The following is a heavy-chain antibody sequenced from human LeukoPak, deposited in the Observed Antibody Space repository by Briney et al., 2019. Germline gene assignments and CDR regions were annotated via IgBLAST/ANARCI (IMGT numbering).Heavy chain of an antibody. V-gene: IGHV4-34*01. CDR1: GGSFSGYY. Sequence: SETLSLTCAVYGGSFSGYYWSWIRQPPGKGLEWIGEINHSGSTNYNPSLKSRVTISVDTSKNQFSLKLSSVTAADTAVYYCTRGRGSYYAPNYYYMDVWGKGTTVTVSS. CDR3: TRGRGSYYAPNYYYMDV. CDR2: INHSGST. D-gene: IGHD1-26*01. J-gene: IGHJ6*03.